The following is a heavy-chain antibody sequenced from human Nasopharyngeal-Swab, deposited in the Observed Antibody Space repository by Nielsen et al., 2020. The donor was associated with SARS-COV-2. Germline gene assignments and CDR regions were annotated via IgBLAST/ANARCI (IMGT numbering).Heavy chain of an antibody. CDR2: ISSNGGST. D-gene: IGHD3-10*01. CDR3: AKAYSYGSGSSYATFDS. Sequence: ESLELPCSASGFTFSSYAMHWVRQAPGKGLEYVSAISSNGGSTYHADSVKGRFNISRDNPKNMLYLQMISLRADDTAVYYCAKAYSYGSGSSYATFDSWGQGTLVTVSS. J-gene: IGHJ4*02. V-gene: IGHV3-64*04. CDR1: GFTFSSYA.